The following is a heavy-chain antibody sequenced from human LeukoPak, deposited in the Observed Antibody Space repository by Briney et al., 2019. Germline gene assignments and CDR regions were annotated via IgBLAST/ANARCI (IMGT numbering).Heavy chain of an antibody. CDR1: GFTFTTYA. D-gene: IGHD5-12*01. CDR2: ISGRGGST. CDR3: AQRPPYGGYSD. Sequence: QSGGSLRLSCAASGFTFTTYAMSWVRQAPGKGLEWVSTISGRGGSTYYADSVKGRLTISRDNSKNTLYLQMNSLRVEDTAVYYCAQRPPYGGYSDWGQGTLVTVST. J-gene: IGHJ4*02. V-gene: IGHV3-23*01.